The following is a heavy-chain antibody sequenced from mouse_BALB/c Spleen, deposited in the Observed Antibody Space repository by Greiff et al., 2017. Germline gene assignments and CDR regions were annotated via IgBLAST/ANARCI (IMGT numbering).Heavy chain of an antibody. CDR2: ISSGSSTI. Sequence: DVMLVESGGGLVQPGGSRKLSCAASGFTFSSFGMHWVRQAPEKGLEWVAYISSGSSTIYYADTVKGRFTISRDNPKNTLFLQMTSLRSEDTAMYYCARGDYDGMNFDYWGQGTTLTVSS. D-gene: IGHD1-1*01. CDR3: ARGDYDGMNFDY. J-gene: IGHJ2*01. CDR1: GFTFSSFG. V-gene: IGHV5-17*02.